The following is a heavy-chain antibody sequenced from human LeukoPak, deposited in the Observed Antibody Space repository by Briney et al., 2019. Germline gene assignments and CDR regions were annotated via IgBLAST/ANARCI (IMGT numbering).Heavy chain of an antibody. CDR1: GFTFSSSV. CDR2: VSVDGSHA. Sequence: PGGSLRLSCAASGFTFSSSVMHWVRHAPGEGLVWVSRVSVDGSHASYADSVKGRFTISRDNAKNTLYLQMNSLRAEDTAVFYCGRGISGVPPAIDCWGQGTLVTVSS. V-gene: IGHV3-74*01. CDR3: GRGISGVPPAIDC. J-gene: IGHJ4*02. D-gene: IGHD2-8*01.